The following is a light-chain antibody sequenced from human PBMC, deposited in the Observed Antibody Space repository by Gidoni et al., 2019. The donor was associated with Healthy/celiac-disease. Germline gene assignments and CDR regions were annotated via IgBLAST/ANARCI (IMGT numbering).Light chain of an antibody. CDR3: SSYTSSSTLGV. CDR1: SRDVGSYNR. CDR2: AVS. Sequence: SALTQPPSVSGSPGHSVTISCTGTSRDVGSYNRVAWSQQPPGTAPKLMIYAVSNRPSGVPDRFSGSKSGNTASLTISGLQAEDEADYYCSSYTSSSTLGVFGTGTKVTVL. J-gene: IGLJ1*01. V-gene: IGLV2-18*02.